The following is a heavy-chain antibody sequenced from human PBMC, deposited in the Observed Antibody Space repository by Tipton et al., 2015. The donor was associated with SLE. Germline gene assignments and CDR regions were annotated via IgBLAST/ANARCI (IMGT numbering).Heavy chain of an antibody. J-gene: IGHJ5*02. CDR1: GFTFSTYS. V-gene: IGHV3-21*03. CDR3: AGDDYASGIT. D-gene: IGHD3-10*01. CDR2: ISDRSSYI. Sequence: SLRLSCAASGFTFSTYSMNWVRQAPGKGLEWVSSISDRSSYIYHAESLKGRFTISRDNAKNSLYLQMNSLRVEDTAVYFCAGDDYASGITWGQGTLVTVSS.